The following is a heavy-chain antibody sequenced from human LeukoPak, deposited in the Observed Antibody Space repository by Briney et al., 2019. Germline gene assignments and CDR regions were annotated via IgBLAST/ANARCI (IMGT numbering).Heavy chain of an antibody. J-gene: IGHJ4*02. CDR3: ARGVDTAMGRVYYFDY. V-gene: IGHV1-2*02. CDR2: INPNSGGT. Sequence: GASVKVSCKASGYTFTGYYMHWVRQAPGQGLEWMGWINPNSGGTNYAQKFPGRVTMTRDTSISTAYMELSRLRSNDTAVYYCARGVDTAMGRVYYFDYWGQGTLVTVSS. D-gene: IGHD5-18*01. CDR1: GYTFTGYY.